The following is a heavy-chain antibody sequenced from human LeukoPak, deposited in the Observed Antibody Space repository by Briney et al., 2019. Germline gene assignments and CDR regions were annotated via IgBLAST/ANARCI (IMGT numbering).Heavy chain of an antibody. CDR1: GFTFSTYS. J-gene: IGHJ3*02. CDR3: ARDLLEYYDYVWGSYRLGAFDI. CDR2: ISSSSSYI. V-gene: IGHV3-21*01. Sequence: GGSLRLSCAASGFTFSTYSMNWVRQAPGKGLEWVSSISSSSSYIYYADSVKGRFTISRDNAESSLYLQMNSLRAEDTAVYYCARDLLEYYDYVWGSYRLGAFDIWGQGTMVTVSS. D-gene: IGHD3-16*02.